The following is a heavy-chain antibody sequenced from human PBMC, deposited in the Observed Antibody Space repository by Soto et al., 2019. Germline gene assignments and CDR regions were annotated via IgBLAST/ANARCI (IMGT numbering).Heavy chain of an antibody. D-gene: IGHD5-18*01. CDR1: GYTFTSYG. V-gene: IGHV1-18*01. Sequence: ASVKVSCKASGYTFTSYGISWVRQAPGQGLEWVGWISAYNGNTNYAQKLQGRVTMTTDTSTSTAYMELRSLRSDDTAVYYCSSSCSYGPLPIFDYWGQGTLVTVSS. J-gene: IGHJ4*02. CDR3: SSSCSYGPLPIFDY. CDR2: ISAYNGNT.